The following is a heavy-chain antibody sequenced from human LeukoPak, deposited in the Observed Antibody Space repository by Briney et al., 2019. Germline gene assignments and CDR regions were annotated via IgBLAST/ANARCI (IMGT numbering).Heavy chain of an antibody. J-gene: IGHJ6*03. V-gene: IGHV1-18*01. CDR1: GYTFTSYG. CDR2: ISAYNGNT. CDR3: AREGNYDFWSGYSDDYYYYYYMDV. Sequence: ASVKVSCKASGYTFTSYGISWVRQAPGQGLEWMGWISAYNGNTNYAQKLQGRVTMTTDTSTSTAYMELRSLRSDDTAVYYCAREGNYDFWSGYSDDYYYYYYMDVWGKGTTVTVSS. D-gene: IGHD3-3*01.